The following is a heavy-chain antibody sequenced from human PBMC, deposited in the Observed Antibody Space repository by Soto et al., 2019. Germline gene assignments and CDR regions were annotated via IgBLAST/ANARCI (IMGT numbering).Heavy chain of an antibody. J-gene: IGHJ4*02. CDR1: GGSIRSSNYN. Sequence: QLQLQESGPGLVKPSETLSLTCTVSGGSIRSSNYNWAWVRQPPGKGLEWIANIYYSGDTYFHPSLRNRLTVSVDTSKNQFSLKLSSLTAADTAMYYCASLQVPGNFDYWGQGTLVTVSS. D-gene: IGHD6-13*01. CDR2: IYYSGDT. V-gene: IGHV4-39*01. CDR3: ASLQVPGNFDY.